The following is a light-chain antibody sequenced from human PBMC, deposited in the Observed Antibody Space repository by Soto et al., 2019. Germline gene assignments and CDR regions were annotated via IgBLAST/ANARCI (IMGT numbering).Light chain of an antibody. V-gene: IGKV1-6*01. J-gene: IGKJ2*01. CDR3: LQDYNYPYT. CDR1: QGIRND. CDR2: TAS. Sequence: AIQMTQSPSSLSASVGDRVTITCRASQGIRNDLGWFQQKPGKAPKLLIYTASNLQSGVPSRFSGSGSGADFTLTISSLQPEDFATYYCLQDYNYPYTLGQGTKLEIK.